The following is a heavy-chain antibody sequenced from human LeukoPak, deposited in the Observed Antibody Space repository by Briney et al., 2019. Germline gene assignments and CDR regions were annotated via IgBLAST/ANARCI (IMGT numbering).Heavy chain of an antibody. Sequence: GESLKISCKGSGYSFTSYWISWVRQMPGKGLEWMGRIDPSDSYTNYSPSFQGHVTISADKSISTAYLQWSSLKASDTAMYYCARVPTVTTDPNWFDPWGQGTLVTVSS. CDR2: IDPSDSYT. D-gene: IGHD4-17*01. CDR3: ARVPTVTTDPNWFDP. CDR1: GYSFTSYW. V-gene: IGHV5-10-1*01. J-gene: IGHJ5*02.